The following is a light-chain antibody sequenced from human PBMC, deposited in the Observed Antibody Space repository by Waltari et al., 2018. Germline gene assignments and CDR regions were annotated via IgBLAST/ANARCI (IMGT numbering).Light chain of an antibody. Sequence: EVVMTQSPATLSVSPGERATLSCRASQSVGTHLAWYQQKPGQAPRLLIDDASTRATGIPVRFSGSGSRTEFTLTISSLQSEDFAVYYCQQYNNWPPITFGQGTRLEIK. CDR2: DAS. J-gene: IGKJ5*01. V-gene: IGKV3D-15*01. CDR3: QQYNNWPPIT. CDR1: QSVGTH.